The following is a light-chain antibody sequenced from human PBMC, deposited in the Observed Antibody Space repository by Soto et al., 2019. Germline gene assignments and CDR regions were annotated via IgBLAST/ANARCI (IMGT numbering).Light chain of an antibody. V-gene: IGLV4-69*01. CDR2: VYSDGSH. Sequence: QPVLTQSPSASASLGASVKLTCTLNSGRTSYTIAWHQHQPGQAPRFLMKVYSDGSHSQGDGSPDRFSGSSSGAERYLTVSHFQSEDEAGYYCQTWDHDIKWQFGGGTQLTVL. CDR3: QTWDHDIKWQ. J-gene: IGLJ3*02. CDR1: SGRTSYT.